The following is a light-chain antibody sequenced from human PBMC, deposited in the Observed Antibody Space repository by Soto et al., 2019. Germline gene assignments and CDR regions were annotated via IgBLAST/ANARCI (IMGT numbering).Light chain of an antibody. V-gene: IGKV1-5*03. CDR3: QHYNDASWT. CDR2: KTS. J-gene: IGKJ4*02. Sequence: DIHMTQSPSTLSASVGDRVTITCRASQSISIWLAWYQQKPGKAPNLLIYKTSSLESGVPSRFSGSGSGTECTLTISSLQPDDFATYYCQHYNDASWTFGGGTKVEIK. CDR1: QSISIW.